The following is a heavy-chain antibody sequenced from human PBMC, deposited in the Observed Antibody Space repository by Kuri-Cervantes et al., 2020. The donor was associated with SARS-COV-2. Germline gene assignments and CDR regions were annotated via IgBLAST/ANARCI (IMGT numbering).Heavy chain of an antibody. Sequence: ASVKVSCKVSGYTLTELSMHWVRQAPGKGLEWMGGFDPEDGETIYAQKFQGRVTMTEDTSTDTAYMELRSLRSEDSAIYYCARDSGDWTPDAFDIWGQGTMVTVSS. V-gene: IGHV1-24*01. CDR1: GYTLTELS. J-gene: IGHJ3*02. CDR3: ARDSGDWTPDAFDI. D-gene: IGHD2-21*02. CDR2: FDPEDGET.